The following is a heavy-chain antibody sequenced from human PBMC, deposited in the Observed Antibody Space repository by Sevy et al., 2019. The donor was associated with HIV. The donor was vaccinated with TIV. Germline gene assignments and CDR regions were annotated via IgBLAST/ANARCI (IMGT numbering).Heavy chain of an antibody. J-gene: IGHJ4*02. V-gene: IGHV4-59*01. Sequence: SETLTLTCTVSGGSISSYYWSWIRQPPGKGLEWIGYIYYSGGTNYNPSLKSRVTISVDTSKNQFSLKLSSVTAADTAVYYCARRWMANDYWGQGTLVTVYS. CDR1: GGSISSYY. CDR3: ARRWMANDY. D-gene: IGHD5-12*01. CDR2: IYYSGGT.